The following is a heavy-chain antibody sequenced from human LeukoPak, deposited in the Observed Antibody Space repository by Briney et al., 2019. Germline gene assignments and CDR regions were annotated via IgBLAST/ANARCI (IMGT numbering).Heavy chain of an antibody. CDR3: ARGNQAVAGTDGTLHFDY. Sequence: PGWSLRLSCAASGFTFSSYSMNWVRQAPGKGLEWVSYISSSSSTIYYADSVKGRFTISRDNAKNSLYLQMNSLRAEDTAVYYCARGNQAVAGTDGTLHFDYWGQGTLVTVSS. CDR2: ISSSSSTI. J-gene: IGHJ4*02. CDR1: GFTFSSYS. V-gene: IGHV3-48*01. D-gene: IGHD6-19*01.